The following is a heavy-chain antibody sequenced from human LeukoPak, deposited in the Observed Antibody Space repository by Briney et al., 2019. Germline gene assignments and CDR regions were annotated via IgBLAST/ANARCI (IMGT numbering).Heavy chain of an antibody. CDR2: ISDIGSF. Sequence: SETLSLTCTVSGGSISSYYWSWIRQPPGKGLEWIAYISDIGSFNYNPSLKSRVTISLDTSKNQFSLKLSSVTAADTAVYYCAGHHPRNTVDFWGQGTLVTVSS. J-gene: IGHJ4*02. CDR1: GGSISSYY. CDR3: AGHHPRNTVDF. V-gene: IGHV4-59*08. D-gene: IGHD2/OR15-2a*01.